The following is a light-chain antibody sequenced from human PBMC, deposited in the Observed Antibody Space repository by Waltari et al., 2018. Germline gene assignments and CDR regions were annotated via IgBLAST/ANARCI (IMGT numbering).Light chain of an antibody. CDR2: GAS. CDR3: QQYDISPLT. J-gene: IGKJ4*01. Sequence: EIVLTQSPGTLSLSPGERATLSCRASQTVRTTYLAWYQQKPGQAPTPVCHGASSRATGIPERFSGSGCGTDFSLTISSLEPEDFAVYYCQQYDISPLTFGGGTKVEIK. V-gene: IGKV3-20*01. CDR1: QTVRTTY.